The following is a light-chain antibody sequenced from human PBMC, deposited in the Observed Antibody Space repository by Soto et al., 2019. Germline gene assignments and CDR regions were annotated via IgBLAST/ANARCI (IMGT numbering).Light chain of an antibody. CDR3: QTWGTGIVV. CDR2: LNSDGSH. J-gene: IGLJ3*02. Sequence: QSVLTQSPSASASLGASVKFTCTLSSGHSSYAIAWHQQQPEKGPRYLMKLNSDGSHSKGDGIPDRFSGSSSGAERYLTISSLQSEDEAEYYCQTWGTGIVVFGGGTQLTVL. V-gene: IGLV4-69*01. CDR1: SGHSSYA.